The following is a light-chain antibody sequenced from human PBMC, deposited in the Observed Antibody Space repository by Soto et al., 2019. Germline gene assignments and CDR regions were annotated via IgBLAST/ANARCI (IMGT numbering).Light chain of an antibody. V-gene: IGKV3-15*01. CDR1: QSLSTD. CDR2: RAS. Sequence: EIVLTQSPAILSLSPGASAPLSCRASQSLSTDLAWYQQRPGQAPRLLIYRASTRATGIPARFSGSGSGTEFTLTISSLQSEDFAVYWCQQYSDWPWTFGQGTKVDIK. CDR3: QQYSDWPWT. J-gene: IGKJ1*01.